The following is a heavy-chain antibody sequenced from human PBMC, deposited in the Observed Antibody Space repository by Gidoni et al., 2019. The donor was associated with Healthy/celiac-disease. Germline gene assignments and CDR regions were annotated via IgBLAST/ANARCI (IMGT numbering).Heavy chain of an antibody. V-gene: IGHV4-31*03. D-gene: IGHD5-12*01. CDR3: ARKGDGYNSLDY. CDR2: IYYSGST. CDR1: GGSISRGGYY. J-gene: IGHJ4*02. Sequence: QVQLQESGPGLVKPSQTLSLTCTVSGGSISRGGYYWSWIRQHPGKVREWIGYIYYSGSTYYNPSLKSRVTISVDTSKNQFSLKLSSVTAADTAVYYCARKGDGYNSLDYWGQGTLVTVSS.